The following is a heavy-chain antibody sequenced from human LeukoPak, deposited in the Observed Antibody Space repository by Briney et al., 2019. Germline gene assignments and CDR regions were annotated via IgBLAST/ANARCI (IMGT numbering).Heavy chain of an antibody. J-gene: IGHJ5*02. V-gene: IGHV4-59*11. Sequence: SETLSLTCTVSGGSITSHYWTWIRQPPGKGLEWIGYIYYSGSTNYNPSLKSRVTISVDTSKNQFSLKLSSVTAAGTAVYYCAEYYYDSSGYNDWFDPWGQGTLVTVSS. CDR1: GGSITSHY. CDR2: IYYSGST. CDR3: AEYYYDSSGYNDWFDP. D-gene: IGHD3-22*01.